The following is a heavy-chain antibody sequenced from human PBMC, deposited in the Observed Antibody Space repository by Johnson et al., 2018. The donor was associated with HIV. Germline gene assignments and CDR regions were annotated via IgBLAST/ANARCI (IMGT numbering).Heavy chain of an antibody. D-gene: IGHD3-22*01. CDR2: IKQDGSEK. Sequence: VQLVESGGGLVQPGGSLRLSCAASGFTFSSYWMSWVRQATGKGLEWVANIKQDGSEKYYVDSVKGRFTISRDNAKNSLYLQMNSLRAEDTAVYYCARESDSSGYYSEAFDIWGQGTMVTVSS. V-gene: IGHV3-7*05. CDR1: GFTFSSYW. J-gene: IGHJ3*02. CDR3: ARESDSSGYYSEAFDI.